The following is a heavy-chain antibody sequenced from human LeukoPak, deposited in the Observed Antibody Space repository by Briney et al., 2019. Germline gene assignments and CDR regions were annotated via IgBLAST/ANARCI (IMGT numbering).Heavy chain of an antibody. Sequence: SGPTLVKPTQTLTLTCTFSGFSLSTSGVGVGWIRQPPGKALEWLALIYWNDDKRYSPSLKSRLTITKDTSKNQVVLTMTNMDPVHTATYYCAHRHRMPHFDYWGQGTLVTVSS. CDR3: AHRHRMPHFDY. D-gene: IGHD2-15*01. J-gene: IGHJ4*02. CDR2: IYWNDDK. CDR1: GFSLSTSGVG. V-gene: IGHV2-5*01.